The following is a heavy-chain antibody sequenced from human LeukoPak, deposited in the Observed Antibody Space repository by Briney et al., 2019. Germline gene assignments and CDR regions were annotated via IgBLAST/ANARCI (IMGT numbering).Heavy chain of an antibody. CDR3: AGADYGGTYYYYYYYMDV. D-gene: IGHD4-23*01. V-gene: IGHV4-59*01. CDR1: GGSISSYY. Sequence: PSETLSLTCTVSGGSISSYYWSWIRQPPGKGLEWIGYIYYSGSTNYNPSLKSRVTISVDTSKNQFSLKLSSVTAADTAVYYCAGADYGGTYYYYYYYMDVWGKGTTVTISS. CDR2: IYYSGST. J-gene: IGHJ6*03.